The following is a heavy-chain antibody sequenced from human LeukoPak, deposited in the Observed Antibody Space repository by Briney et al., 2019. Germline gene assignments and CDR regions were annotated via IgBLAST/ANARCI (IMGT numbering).Heavy chain of an antibody. J-gene: IGHJ6*03. CDR1: GFPFSSYA. Sequence: GGSLNLSCAASGFPFSSYAMSWVRQAPGKGLEWVPAISGSGGSTYYADSVKGRFTISRDNSKNTLYLQMNSLRAEDTAVYYCAKAGYDILTGYSPWDYYYYMDVWGKGTTVTVSS. CDR3: AKAGYDILTGYSPWDYYYYMDV. V-gene: IGHV3-23*01. CDR2: ISGSGGST. D-gene: IGHD3-9*01.